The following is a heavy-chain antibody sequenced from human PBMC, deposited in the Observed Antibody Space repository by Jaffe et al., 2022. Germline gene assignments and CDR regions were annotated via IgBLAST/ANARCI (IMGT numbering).Heavy chain of an antibody. CDR3: ARDDAFDISGGYYYMDV. D-gene: IGHD3-9*01. J-gene: IGHJ6*03. Sequence: QVQLVQSGAEVKKPGASVKVSCKASGYTFTSYGISWVRQAPGQGLEWMGWISAYNGNTNYAQKLQGRVTMTTDTSTSTAYMELRSLRSDDTAVYYCARDDAFDISGGYYYMDVWGKGTTVTVSS. CDR1: GYTFTSYG. V-gene: IGHV1-18*01. CDR2: ISAYNGNT.